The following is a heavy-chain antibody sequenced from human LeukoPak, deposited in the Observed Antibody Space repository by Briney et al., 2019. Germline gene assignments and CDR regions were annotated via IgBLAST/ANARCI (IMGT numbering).Heavy chain of an antibody. V-gene: IGHV4-34*01. Sequence: SETLSLTCAVYGGSFSGYYWSWICQPPGKGLEWIGEINHSGSTNYNPSLKSRVTISVDTSKNQFSLKLSSVTAADTAVYYCARIEEYYYDSSGYYIDAFDIWGQGTMVTVSS. CDR2: INHSGST. CDR1: GGSFSGYY. J-gene: IGHJ3*02. D-gene: IGHD3-22*01. CDR3: ARIEEYYYDSSGYYIDAFDI.